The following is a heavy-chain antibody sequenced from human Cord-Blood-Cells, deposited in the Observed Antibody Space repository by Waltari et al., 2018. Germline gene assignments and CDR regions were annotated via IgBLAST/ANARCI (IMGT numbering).Heavy chain of an antibody. CDR3: ARDRSLYGSGMGGDY. CDR2: ISYDGSNK. V-gene: IGHV3-30-3*01. CDR1: GFTFSSYA. J-gene: IGHJ4*02. Sequence: QVQLVESGGGVVQPGRSLRLSCAASGFTFSSYAIHWVRQAPGKGLEWVAVISYDGSNKYYADSVKGRFTISRDNSKNTLYLQMNSLRAEDTAVYYCARDRSLYGSGMGGDYWGQGTLVTVSS. D-gene: IGHD3-10*01.